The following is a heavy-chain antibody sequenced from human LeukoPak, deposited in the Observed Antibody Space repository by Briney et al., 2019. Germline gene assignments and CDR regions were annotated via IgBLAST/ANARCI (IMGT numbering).Heavy chain of an antibody. V-gene: IGHV1-69*04. Sequence: GASVKVSCKASGGTFSSYAISWVRQAPGQGLEWMGRIIPIFGIVNYAQKFQGRVTITADKSTCTAYMELSSLRSEDTAVYYCAMGLAAAGNHYYYGMDVWGQGTTVTVSS. CDR1: GGTFSSYA. J-gene: IGHJ6*02. CDR2: IIPIFGIV. D-gene: IGHD6-13*01. CDR3: AMGLAAAGNHYYYGMDV.